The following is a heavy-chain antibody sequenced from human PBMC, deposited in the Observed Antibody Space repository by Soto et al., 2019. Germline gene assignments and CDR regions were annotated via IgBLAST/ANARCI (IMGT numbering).Heavy chain of an antibody. Sequence: GGSLRLSCAASGFTFSSYSMNWVRQAPGKGLECVSSISSSSSYIYYADSVKGRFTISRDNAKNSLYLQMNSLRAEDTAVYYCARDNGRYSSSSVFDYWGQGTLVTVSS. D-gene: IGHD6-6*01. CDR3: ARDNGRYSSSSVFDY. CDR1: GFTFSSYS. CDR2: ISSSSSYI. J-gene: IGHJ4*02. V-gene: IGHV3-21*01.